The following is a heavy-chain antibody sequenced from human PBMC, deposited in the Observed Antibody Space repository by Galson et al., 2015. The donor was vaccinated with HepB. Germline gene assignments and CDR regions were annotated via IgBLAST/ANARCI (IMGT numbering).Heavy chain of an antibody. D-gene: IGHD5-24*01. CDR2: ISSDGNNK. V-gene: IGHV3-30-3*01. CDR1: GFSFSNYA. Sequence: SLRLSCAASGFSFSNYAMHWVRQAPGKGLEWVALISSDGNNKYYRESVKGRFTISRDNSENTVFLQMNSLRVEETAMYYCVRDGFKDPSLFDFWGQGTLVTVSS. J-gene: IGHJ4*02. CDR3: VRDGFKDPSLFDF.